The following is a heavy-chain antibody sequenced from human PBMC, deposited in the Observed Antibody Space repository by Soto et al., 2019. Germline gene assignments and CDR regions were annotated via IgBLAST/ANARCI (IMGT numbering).Heavy chain of an antibody. V-gene: IGHV4-34*01. CDR1: GGSFSGYY. CDR3: ARGREKDIVVVVAATGFDY. J-gene: IGHJ4*02. Sequence: QVQLQQWGAGLLKPSETLSLTCAVYGGSFSGYYWSWIRQPPGKGLEWIGEINHSGSTNYNPSLKSRVTISVDTSKNQFSLKLSSVTAADTAVYYCARGREKDIVVVVAATGFDYWGQGTLVPVSS. D-gene: IGHD2-15*01. CDR2: INHSGST.